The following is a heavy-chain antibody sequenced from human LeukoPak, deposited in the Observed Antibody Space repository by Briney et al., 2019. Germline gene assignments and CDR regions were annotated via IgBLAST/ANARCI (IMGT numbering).Heavy chain of an antibody. CDR2: ISSSSSYI. V-gene: IGHV3-21*01. CDR1: GFTFSSYS. D-gene: IGHD3-10*01. J-gene: IGHJ4*02. CDR3: TRDVIRGTNLGY. Sequence: GGSLGLSCAASGFTFSSYSMNWVRQAPGKGLEWVSSISSSSSYIYYADSVKGRFTISRDNAKNSLYLQMNSLRAEDTAVYYCTRDVIRGTNLGYWGQGTLVTVSS.